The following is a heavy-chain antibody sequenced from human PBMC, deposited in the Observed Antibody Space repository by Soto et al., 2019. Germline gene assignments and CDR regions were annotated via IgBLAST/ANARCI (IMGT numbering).Heavy chain of an antibody. Sequence: QITLKESGPTLVKPTQTLTLTCTFSGFSLSTSGVGVGWIRQPPGKALEWLALIYWDDDKRYSPSLKSRLTITKNTFKNQVVLTRTNMDPVKTATYYCAHSSAIYGSSGYYYGASWFDPWGQGTLVTVSS. J-gene: IGHJ5*02. D-gene: IGHD3-22*01. CDR2: IYWDDDK. CDR1: GFSLSTSGVG. CDR3: AHSSAIYGSSGYYYGASWFDP. V-gene: IGHV2-5*02.